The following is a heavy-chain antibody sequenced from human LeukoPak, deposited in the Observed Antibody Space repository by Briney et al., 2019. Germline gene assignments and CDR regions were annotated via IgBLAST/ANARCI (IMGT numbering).Heavy chain of an antibody. J-gene: IGHJ4*02. D-gene: IGHD3-22*01. V-gene: IGHV3-7*03. CDR2: IKQDGSEK. CDR3: ATPLDYYDSSGYHQGGD. CDR1: GFTFTRYW. Sequence: GGSLRLSCADSGFTFTRYWMNWVRQAPGKGLEWVANIKQDGSEKYYVDSVKGRFTISRDNAKNSLYLQMNSLRAEDTAVYYCATPLDYYDSSGYHQGGDWGQGTLVTVSS.